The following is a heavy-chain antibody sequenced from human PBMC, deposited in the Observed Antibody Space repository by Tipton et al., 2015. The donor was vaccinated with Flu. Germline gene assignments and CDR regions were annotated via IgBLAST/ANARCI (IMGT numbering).Heavy chain of an antibody. CDR2: IISNSGGT. Sequence: QLVQSGAEVKKPGASVKVSCKASGYTFTDYYIHWVRQAPGQGLEWMGWIISNSGGTNYAQKFQGRVTMTRDTSISTAYMELSRLRPDDTAVYYCARGGYCGGGRCLHYYDALDVWGQGTTITVSS. D-gene: IGHD2-15*01. V-gene: IGHV1-2*02. CDR1: GYTFTDYY. CDR3: ARGGYCGGGRCLHYYDALDV. J-gene: IGHJ6*02.